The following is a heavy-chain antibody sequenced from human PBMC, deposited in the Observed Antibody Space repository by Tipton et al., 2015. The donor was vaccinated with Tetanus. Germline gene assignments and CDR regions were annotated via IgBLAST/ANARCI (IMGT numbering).Heavy chain of an antibody. CDR3: ARTQGSALIDY. J-gene: IGHJ4*02. CDR2: IYYTGRT. D-gene: IGHD2-8*01. Sequence: TLSLTCAVYGGSFSNYYWSWIRQPPGKRLEWIGYIYYTGRTDYNPSLKSRVTISLDTSKNQFSLKLSSVTAADTAVYYCARTQGSALIDYWGQGTLVTVSS. V-gene: IGHV4-59*01. CDR1: GGSFSNYY.